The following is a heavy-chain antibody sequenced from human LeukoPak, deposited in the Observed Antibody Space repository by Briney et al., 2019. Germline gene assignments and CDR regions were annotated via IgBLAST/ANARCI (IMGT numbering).Heavy chain of an antibody. CDR2: IGIAGDT. D-gene: IGHD1-26*01. CDR3: ARGGSSGPFDY. J-gene: IGHJ4*02. Sequence: GGSLRLSCAAAGFTFSSYDMHWVRQTTGRGLEWVSGIGIAGDTYYQGSVKGRFTISRENAKTTLYLQMNSLRAGDTAVYYCARGGSSGPFDYWGQGTLVTVSS. CDR1: GFTFSSYD. V-gene: IGHV3-13*01.